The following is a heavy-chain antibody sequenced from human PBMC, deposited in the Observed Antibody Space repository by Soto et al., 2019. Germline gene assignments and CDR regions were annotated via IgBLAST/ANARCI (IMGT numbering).Heavy chain of an antibody. CDR1: GGSISSYY. D-gene: IGHD3-22*01. CDR3: AKETPYYDSSGYDY. J-gene: IGHJ4*02. CDR2: ISGSGGST. Sequence: ETLSLTCTVSGGSISSYYWSWIRQAPGKGLEWVSAISGSGGSTYYADSVKGRFTISRDNSKNTLYLQMNSLRAEDTAVYYCAKETPYYDSSGYDYWGQGTLVTVSS. V-gene: IGHV3-23*01.